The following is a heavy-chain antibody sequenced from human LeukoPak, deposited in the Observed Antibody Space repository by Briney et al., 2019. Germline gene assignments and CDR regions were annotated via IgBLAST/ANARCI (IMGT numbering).Heavy chain of an antibody. D-gene: IGHD3-22*01. Sequence: GGSLRLSCAAPGFTFSSYWMSWVRQAPGKGLEWVANIKQDGSEKYYVDPVKGRFTISRDNAKNSLYLQMNSLRAEDTAVYYCARESYYYDSSGYYYSGANWFDPWGQGTLVTVSS. CDR1: GFTFSSYW. J-gene: IGHJ5*02. CDR3: ARESYYYDSSGYYYSGANWFDP. V-gene: IGHV3-7*01. CDR2: IKQDGSEK.